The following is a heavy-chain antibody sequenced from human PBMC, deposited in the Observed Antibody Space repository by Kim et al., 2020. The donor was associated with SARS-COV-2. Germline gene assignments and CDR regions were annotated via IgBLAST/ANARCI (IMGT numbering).Heavy chain of an antibody. CDR3: TRDARLTIVSPGAFDI. J-gene: IGHJ3*02. CDR1: GFTFTNYW. CDR2: IRPDGSET. V-gene: IGHV3-74*01. Sequence: GGSLRLSCAASGFTFTNYWMHWVRQAPGKGLVWVSRIRPDGSETGYSDSVRGRFTISRDIAKNMLYLQMNSLTAEDTAVYYCTRDARLTIVSPGAFDIWGRGTMVTVSS. D-gene: IGHD3-10*01.